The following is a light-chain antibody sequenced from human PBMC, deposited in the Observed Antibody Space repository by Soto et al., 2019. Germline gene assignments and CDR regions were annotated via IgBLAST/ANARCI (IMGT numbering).Light chain of an antibody. CDR1: SSDVGGYNY. J-gene: IGLJ3*02. CDR3: TSYTSSTTWV. Sequence: SALTQPASVSGSPGQAITISCTGTSSDVGGYNYVSWYQQHPGKAPKLVISQVSNRPSGVSNRFSGSKSGNTASLTISGLQAEDEADYYCTSYTSSTTWVFGGGTKLTVL. V-gene: IGLV2-14*01. CDR2: QVS.